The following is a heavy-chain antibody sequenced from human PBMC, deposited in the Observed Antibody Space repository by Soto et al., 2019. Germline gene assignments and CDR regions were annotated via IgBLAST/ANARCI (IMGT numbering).Heavy chain of an antibody. J-gene: IGHJ4*02. CDR2: IYYAGGF. CDR1: NASISPYY. Sequence: ASETLSLTCTVSNASISPYYWSWIRQSPGKGLEWIGYIYYAGGFTYNPSLKSRVTISLNTSKNEVSLRLTSVTAADTAVYYCARLGGYYQALDSWGQGTLVTVS. V-gene: IGHV4-59*08. CDR3: ARLGGYYQALDS. D-gene: IGHD3-22*01.